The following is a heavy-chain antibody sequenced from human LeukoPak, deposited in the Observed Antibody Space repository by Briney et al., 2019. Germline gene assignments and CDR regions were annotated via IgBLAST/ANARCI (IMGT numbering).Heavy chain of an antibody. V-gene: IGHV4-59*11. CDR1: GGSISSHY. D-gene: IGHD1-26*01. CDR2: ICYSGST. Sequence: SETLSLTCTVSGGSISSHYWSWIRRPPGKGLEWIGYICYSGSTNYNPSLQSRVTISVDPSKNQFSLKLSSVTAADTAVYYCARGVRPRSAFDIWGQGTMVTVSS. J-gene: IGHJ3*02. CDR3: ARGVRPRSAFDI.